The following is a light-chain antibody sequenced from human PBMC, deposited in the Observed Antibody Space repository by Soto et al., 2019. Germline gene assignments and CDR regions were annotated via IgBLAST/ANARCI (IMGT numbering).Light chain of an antibody. V-gene: IGKV1-12*01. Sequence: DIQMTQSPSSVSTSVGDRVTITCRATQVISSWLAWYQQKPGKAPKLLIYATSNLQSGVPSRFSGSGSGTDFTLTISSLQSEDFAVYYCQQYNNWPLTFGGGTKVEIK. J-gene: IGKJ4*01. CDR2: ATS. CDR1: QVISSW. CDR3: QQYNNWPLT.